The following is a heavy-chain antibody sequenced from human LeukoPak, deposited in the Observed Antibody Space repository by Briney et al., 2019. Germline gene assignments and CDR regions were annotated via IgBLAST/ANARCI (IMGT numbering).Heavy chain of an antibody. CDR2: IYYSGST. Sequence: SETLSLTCTVSGGSISSSSYYWGWIRQPPGKGLEWIGSIYYSGSTYYNPSLKSRVTISVDTSKNQFSLKLSSVTAADMAVYYCARDLGVGATAYWGQGTLVTVSS. CDR3: ARDLGVGATAY. D-gene: IGHD1-26*01. CDR1: GGSISSSSYY. V-gene: IGHV4-39*07. J-gene: IGHJ4*02.